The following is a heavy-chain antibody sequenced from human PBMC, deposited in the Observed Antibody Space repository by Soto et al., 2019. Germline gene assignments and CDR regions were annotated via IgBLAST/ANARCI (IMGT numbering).Heavy chain of an antibody. D-gene: IGHD7-27*01. J-gene: IGHJ6*03. Sequence: GGSLRLSCAASGFTFSSYSMNWVRQAPGKGLEWVSYISSSSSTIYYADSVKGRFTISRDNAKNSLYLQMNSLRAEDTAVYYCARDGETMYYYMDVWGKGTTVTVS. V-gene: IGHV3-48*01. CDR2: ISSSSSTI. CDR3: ARDGETMYYYMDV. CDR1: GFTFSSYS.